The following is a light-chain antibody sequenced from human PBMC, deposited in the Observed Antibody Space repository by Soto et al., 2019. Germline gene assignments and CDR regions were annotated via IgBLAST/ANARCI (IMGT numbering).Light chain of an antibody. CDR1: SSNIGARYD. V-gene: IGLV1-40*01. Sequence: QSVLTQPPSVSGAPGQRVTISCTGSSSNIGARYDVHWYQQLPGTAPKLLIYGDTNRPSGVPDRFSGSKSGTSASLAITGLQADDEADYYCQSYDSSLSGVVFGGGTKVTVL. CDR2: GDT. J-gene: IGLJ2*01. CDR3: QSYDSSLSGVV.